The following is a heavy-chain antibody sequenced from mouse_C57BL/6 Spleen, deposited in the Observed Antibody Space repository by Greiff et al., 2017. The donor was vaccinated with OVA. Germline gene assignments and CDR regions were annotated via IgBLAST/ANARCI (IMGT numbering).Heavy chain of an antibody. V-gene: IGHV1-69*01. CDR2: IDPSDSYT. J-gene: IGHJ2*01. CDR1: GYTFTSYW. D-gene: IGHD4-1*02. Sequence: QVQLQQPGAELVMPGASVKLSCKASGYTFTSYWMHWVKQRPGQGLEWIGEIDPSDSYTNYNQKFKGNSTLTVDKSSSTAYMQLSSLTSEDSAVYYCARKTGQLYYFDYWGQGTTLTVSS. CDR3: ARKTGQLYYFDY.